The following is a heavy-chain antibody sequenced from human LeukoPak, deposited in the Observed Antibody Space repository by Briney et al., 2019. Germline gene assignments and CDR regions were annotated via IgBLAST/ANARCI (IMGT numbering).Heavy chain of an antibody. CDR2: ISSSGSTI. Sequence: PGGSLRLSCAASGFTFSSYEMNWVRQAPGKGLEWVSYISSSGSTIYYADSVKGRFTISGDNAKNSLYLQMNSLRAEDTAVYYCAVGAKGNDYWGRGTLVTVSS. J-gene: IGHJ4*02. CDR3: AVGAKGNDY. CDR1: GFTFSSYE. V-gene: IGHV3-48*03. D-gene: IGHD1-26*01.